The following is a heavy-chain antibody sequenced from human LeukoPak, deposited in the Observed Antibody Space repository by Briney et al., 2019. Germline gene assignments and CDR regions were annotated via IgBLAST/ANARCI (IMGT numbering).Heavy chain of an antibody. V-gene: IGHV6-1*01. Sequence: SQTLSLTCANSGDSVSSNSAAWNWIRQSPSRGLEWLGRTYYRSEWYNDYAVSVKSRITINPDTSKNQFSLQLNSVTPEDTAVYYCARQYSSGWSYYFGLDVWGRGTTVTVSS. J-gene: IGHJ6*02. CDR1: GDSVSSNSAA. CDR2: TYYRSEWYN. D-gene: IGHD6-19*01. CDR3: ARQYSSGWSYYFGLDV.